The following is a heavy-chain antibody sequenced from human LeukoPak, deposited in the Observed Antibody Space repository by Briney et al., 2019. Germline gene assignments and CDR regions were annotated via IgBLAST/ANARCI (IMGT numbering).Heavy chain of an antibody. D-gene: IGHD6-25*01. CDR2: IYSGGNT. CDR3: ARCGIPAAAVYFDS. CDR1: GSTVSSSY. J-gene: IGHJ4*02. Sequence: GGSLRLSCAASGSTVSSSYMSWVRQAPGKGLEWVSVIYSGGNTYYADSVKGRLTISRDNSKNTLYLQMNSLRAEDTAVYYCARCGIPAAAVYFDSWGQGTLVTVSS. V-gene: IGHV3-66*01.